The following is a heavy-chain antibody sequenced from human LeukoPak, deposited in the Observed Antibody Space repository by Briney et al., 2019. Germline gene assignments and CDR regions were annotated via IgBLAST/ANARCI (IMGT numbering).Heavy chain of an antibody. J-gene: IGHJ4*02. CDR1: GFTFAIHA. Sequence: GGSLRLSCAASGFTFAIHAMTWVRQAPGKGLEWVSGISGDGASTHYAESVKGQFTISRDNSQNTLFLQMNSLGAEDTAVYYSARARQLDYWGQGTLVTVSS. CDR3: ARARQLDY. CDR2: ISGDGAST. V-gene: IGHV3-23*01.